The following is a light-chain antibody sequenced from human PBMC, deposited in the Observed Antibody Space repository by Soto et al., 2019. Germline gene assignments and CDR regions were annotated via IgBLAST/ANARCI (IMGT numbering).Light chain of an antibody. V-gene: IGLV1-40*01. CDR3: QSYDSSLSGYV. J-gene: IGLJ1*01. CDR2: GNS. Sequence: VLTQPPSVSGAPGQRVTISCTGSSSNIGAGYDVHWYQQLPGTAPKLLIYGNSNRPSGVPDRFSGSKSGTSASLATTGLQAEDEADYYCQSYDSSLSGYVFGTGTKVTVL. CDR1: SSNIGAGYD.